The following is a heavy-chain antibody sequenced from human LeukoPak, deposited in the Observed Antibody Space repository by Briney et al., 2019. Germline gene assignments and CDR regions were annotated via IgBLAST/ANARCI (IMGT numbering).Heavy chain of an antibody. CDR2: ISGSGGGT. V-gene: IGHV3-23*01. J-gene: IGHJ4*02. D-gene: IGHD3-22*01. CDR3: AKDYYYGSSGCPFDY. CDR1: GFTFSSYA. Sequence: GGSLRLSCAASGFTFSSYAMSWVRQAPGKGLEWVSAISGSGGGTYYADSLKGRFTIFRDNSKNTQFLQMNSLKAEDKDVSYWAKDYYYGSSGCPFDYWGQGTLVTVSS.